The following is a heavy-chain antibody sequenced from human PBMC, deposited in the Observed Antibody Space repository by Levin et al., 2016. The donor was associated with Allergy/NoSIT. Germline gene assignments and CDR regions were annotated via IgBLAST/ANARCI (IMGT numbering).Heavy chain of an antibody. CDR2: IYYSGST. D-gene: IGHD3-10*01. J-gene: IGHJ5*02. V-gene: IGHV4-39*01. Sequence: RQAPGKGLEWIGSIYYSGSTYYNPSLKSRVTISVDTSKNQFSLKLSSVTAADTAVYYCARSKRGSGSFYQWFDPWGQGTLVTVSS. CDR3: ARSKRGSGSFYQWFDP.